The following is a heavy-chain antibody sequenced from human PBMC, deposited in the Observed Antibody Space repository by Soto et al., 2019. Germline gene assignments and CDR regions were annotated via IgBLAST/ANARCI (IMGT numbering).Heavy chain of an antibody. CDR3: ARGEWGSSSHYLDS. D-gene: IGHD6-6*01. J-gene: IGHJ4*02. CDR2: ISGGGTRT. CDR1: GFTFTSFA. Sequence: EVQLLESGGGLVQAGGTLRLSCAASGFTFTSFAMNWVRQAPGRGLEWVSGISGGGTRTYYADSVKGRFTISRDTSNNTVHLQVNILRAEDTAVYYCARGEWGSSSHYLDSWGQGILVTVSS. V-gene: IGHV3-23*01.